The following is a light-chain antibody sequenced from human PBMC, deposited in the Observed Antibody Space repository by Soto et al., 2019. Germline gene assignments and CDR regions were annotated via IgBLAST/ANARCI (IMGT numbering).Light chain of an antibody. CDR2: ESS. CDR3: QQRRDWPIT. Sequence: EIVLTQSPATLSLSPGESATLSCRASLSVSSYLAWYQQKPGQAPRLLIYESSNRATGIPARFSGSGSGTDFTLTIRSLEPEYFSVYYCQQRRDWPITFGQVTRVEIK. J-gene: IGKJ5*01. V-gene: IGKV3-11*01. CDR1: LSVSSY.